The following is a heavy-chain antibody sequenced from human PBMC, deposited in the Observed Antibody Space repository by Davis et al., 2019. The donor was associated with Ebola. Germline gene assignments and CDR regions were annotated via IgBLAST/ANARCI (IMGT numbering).Heavy chain of an antibody. CDR1: GGSISSGTHY. D-gene: IGHD2/OR15-2a*01. J-gene: IGHJ6*02. CDR2: INGGGST. Sequence: PSETLSLTCTVSGGSISSGTHYWSWIRQPAGKGLEWIGHINGGGSTNYNPSLKSRVAISLDRSNNQVSLRLSAVTAADTAVYYCARNSTTSPDYSHSYYGMDVWGPGTTVTVSS. V-gene: IGHV4-61*09. CDR3: ARNSTTSPDYSHSYYGMDV.